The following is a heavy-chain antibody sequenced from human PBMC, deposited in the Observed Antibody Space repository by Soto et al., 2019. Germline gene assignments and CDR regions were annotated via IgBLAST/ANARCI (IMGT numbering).Heavy chain of an antibody. D-gene: IGHD6-6*01. CDR3: ARGQKKSSSSRILPTETTWFDP. CDR2: IDHSGST. V-gene: IGHV4-34*01. Sequence: PSETLSRTCAVDGGSFSGYSWSWLRDPPGKGLEWIGEIDHSGSTKYNPSLKSRVIISVDKSKKQFSLKVSSVTVADTAVYYCARGQKKSSSSRILPTETTWFDPWGQGTLVTVSS. J-gene: IGHJ5*02. CDR1: GGSFSGYS.